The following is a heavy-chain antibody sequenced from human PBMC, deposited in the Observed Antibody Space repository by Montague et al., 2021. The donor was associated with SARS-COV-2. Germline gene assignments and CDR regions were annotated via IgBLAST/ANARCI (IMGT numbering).Heavy chain of an antibody. Sequence: SETLSLTCTVSGGSISSSSYYWGWIRQPPGKGLEWIGSIYYSGSTYYNPSLKSRVTISVDTSKNQFSLKLSSVTAADTAVYYCARGVTMIVVVMRYNWFDPWGHGTLVTVSS. CDR2: IYYSGST. J-gene: IGHJ5*02. CDR3: ARGVTMIVVVMRYNWFDP. CDR1: GGSISSSSYY. V-gene: IGHV4-39*01. D-gene: IGHD3-22*01.